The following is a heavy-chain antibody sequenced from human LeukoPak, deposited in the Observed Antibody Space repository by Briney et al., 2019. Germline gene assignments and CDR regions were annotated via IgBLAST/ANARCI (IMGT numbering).Heavy chain of an antibody. CDR1: GFTFSDYT. CDR2: ISGSSNYI. D-gene: IGHD2-21*01. J-gene: IGHJ3*02. CDR3: ARDESGDNDAFDI. V-gene: IGHV3-21*01. Sequence: GGSLRLSCAASGFTFSDYTMNWVRLAPGKGLEWVSSISGSSNYIYYADSVKGRFTISRGNARNSLYLQMNSLRVEDTAVYYCARDESGDNDAFDIWGQGTMVTVSS.